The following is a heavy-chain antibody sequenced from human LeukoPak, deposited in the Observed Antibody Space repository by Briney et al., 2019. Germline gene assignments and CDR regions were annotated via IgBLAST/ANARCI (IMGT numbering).Heavy chain of an antibody. CDR3: ARISCCASGNSRYRPPDS. V-gene: IGHV3-30*03. J-gene: IGHJ4*02. Sequence: PGGSLRLSCAASGFTFSSYGMHWVRQAPGKGLEWVADISYDGTNKYYADSVKGRFTISRDNSKNTLYLRMNSLRAEDTAVYYCARISCCASGNSRYRPPDSWGQGTLVTVSS. CDR1: GFTFSSYG. CDR2: ISYDGTNK. D-gene: IGHD1-26*01.